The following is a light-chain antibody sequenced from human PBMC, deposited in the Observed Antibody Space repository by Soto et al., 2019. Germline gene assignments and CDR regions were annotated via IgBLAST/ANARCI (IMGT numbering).Light chain of an antibody. CDR1: QSVSSN. CDR2: GAS. V-gene: IGKV3-15*01. CDR3: QQYNNWPET. J-gene: IGKJ1*01. Sequence: EIEMTQSPATLSVSPGERATLSCRASQSVSSNLAWYQQKPGQAPRLLIYGASTMHTGIPARFSGSGSGTEFTLTISSLQAEDFAVYYCQQYNNWPETFGQGTKVEIK.